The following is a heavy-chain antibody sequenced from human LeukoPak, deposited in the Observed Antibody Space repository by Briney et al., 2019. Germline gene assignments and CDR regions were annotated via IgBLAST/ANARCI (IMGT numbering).Heavy chain of an antibody. CDR2: IYRSESS. CDR3: ARLGMGPYYDILTGYPPLDY. J-gene: IGHJ4*02. D-gene: IGHD3-9*01. V-gene: IGHV4-59*01. Sequence: SETLSLTCSVSGVSISGYYWSWIRQPPGNQLEWIGYIYRSESSNYNPSLKSRVTISVDTSKNQLSLKLSSVTAADTAVYYCARLGMGPYYDILTGYPPLDYWGQGTLVTVSS. CDR1: GVSISGYY.